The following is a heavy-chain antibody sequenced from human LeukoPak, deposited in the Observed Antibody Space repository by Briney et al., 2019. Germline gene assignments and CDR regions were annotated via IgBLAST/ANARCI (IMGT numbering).Heavy chain of an antibody. CDR2: ISYDGGNT. Sequence: PGGSLRLSCAASGFTFSSYVMHWVRQAPGKGLEWVSLISYDGGNTYYADSVKGRFTISRDTSNNSLYLQMNSLRAEDAAVYYCVRAILGASVAFDFWGQGTLVTVSS. CDR1: GFTFSSYV. J-gene: IGHJ3*01. CDR3: VRAILGASVAFDF. V-gene: IGHV3-30*03. D-gene: IGHD1-26*01.